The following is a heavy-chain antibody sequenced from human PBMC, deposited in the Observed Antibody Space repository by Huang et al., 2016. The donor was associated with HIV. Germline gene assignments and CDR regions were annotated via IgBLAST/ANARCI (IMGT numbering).Heavy chain of an antibody. V-gene: IGHV4-34*01. Sequence: QVQLQQWGAGLLKPSETLSLTCAVYGGSFSGYYWSWIRQPPGKGLEGIGESNPSGITNYNPSLKSRVTISVDTSKNQFSLKLSSVTAADTAVYYCARILMYYNSSGYGFDYWGQGTLVTVSS. CDR2: SNPSGIT. J-gene: IGHJ4*02. CDR1: GGSFSGYY. CDR3: ARILMYYNSSGYGFDY. D-gene: IGHD3-22*01.